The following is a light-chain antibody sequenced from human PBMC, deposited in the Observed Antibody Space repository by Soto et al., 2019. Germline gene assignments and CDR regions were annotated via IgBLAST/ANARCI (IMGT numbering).Light chain of an antibody. CDR3: QQYYSFPWT. CDR1: QSISSY. J-gene: IGKJ1*01. V-gene: IGKV1-39*01. Sequence: DIQMTLSPSSLSASVGDRVTLTCRASQSISSYLNWYQQNPGKAPKILIYAASSLQSGVPSRFSGSGSGTDFNLTTSSLQTEDVGMYYCQQYYSFPWTFGQGTKVDI. CDR2: AAS.